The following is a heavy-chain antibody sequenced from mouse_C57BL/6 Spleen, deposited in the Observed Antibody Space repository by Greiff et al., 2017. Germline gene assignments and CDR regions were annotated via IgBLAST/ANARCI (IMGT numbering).Heavy chain of an antibody. J-gene: IGHJ4*01. V-gene: IGHV1-18*01. CDR1: GYTFTDYN. CDR2: INPNNGGT. CDR3: ARWPSYYYGSSYRYAMDY. Sequence: EVQLQQSGPELVKPGASVKIPCKASGYTFTDYNMDWVKQSHGKSLEWIGDINPNNGGTIYNQKFKGKATLTVDKSSSTAYMELRSLTSEDTAVYYCARWPSYYYGSSYRYAMDYWGQGTSVTVSS. D-gene: IGHD1-1*01.